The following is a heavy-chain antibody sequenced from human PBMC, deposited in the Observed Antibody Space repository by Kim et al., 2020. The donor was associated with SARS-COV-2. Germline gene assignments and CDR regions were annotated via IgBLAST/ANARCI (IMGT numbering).Heavy chain of an antibody. CDR1: GGSISSGGYY. Sequence: LSLTCTVSGGSISSGGYYWSWIRQHPGKGLEWIGYIYYSGSTYYNPSLKSRVTISVDTSKNQFSLKLSSVTASDTAVYYCARENGSGSGGYYSFDYWGQGTLVTVSS. CDR3: ARENGSGSGGYYSFDY. J-gene: IGHJ4*02. V-gene: IGHV4-31*03. D-gene: IGHD3-10*01. CDR2: IYYSGST.